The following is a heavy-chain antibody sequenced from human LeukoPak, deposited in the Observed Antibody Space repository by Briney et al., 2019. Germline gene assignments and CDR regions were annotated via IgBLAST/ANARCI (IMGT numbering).Heavy chain of an antibody. D-gene: IGHD2-2*02. CDR2: IYYSGST. CDR1: GGSISGYY. J-gene: IGHJ6*03. CDR3: ARTGFCSSASCYTASRPYYYYYMDV. V-gene: IGHV4-59*01. Sequence: SETLSLTCTVSGGSISGYYWSWIRQPPGKGLGWIGYIYYSGSTNYNPSLKSRVTISVDTSKNQFSLKLSSVTAADTAVYYCARTGFCSSASCYTASRPYYYYYMDVWGKGTTVTVSS.